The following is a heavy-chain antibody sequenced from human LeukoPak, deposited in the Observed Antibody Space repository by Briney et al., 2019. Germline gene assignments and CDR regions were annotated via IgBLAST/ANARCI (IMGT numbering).Heavy chain of an antibody. D-gene: IGHD2-21*02. CDR2: ISYDGSNK. V-gene: IGHV3-30-3*01. CDR1: GFTFSSYA. J-gene: IGHJ6*02. Sequence: PGRSLRLSCAASGFTFSSYAMHWVRQAPGKGLEWVAVISYDGSNKYYADSVKGRFTISRDNSKNTLYLQMNSLRAEDTAVYYCARVGIVVVTYGMDVWGQGTTVTVSS. CDR3: ARVGIVVVTYGMDV.